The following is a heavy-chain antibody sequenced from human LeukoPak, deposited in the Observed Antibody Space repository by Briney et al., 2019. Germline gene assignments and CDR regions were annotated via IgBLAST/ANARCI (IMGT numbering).Heavy chain of an antibody. D-gene: IGHD3-22*01. CDR3: TAYDSSGSISDY. Sequence: PSETLSLTCAVYGGSFSGYYWSWIRQPPGKGLEWIGEINHSGSTNYNPSLKSRVTISVDKSKNQFSLKLSSVTAADTAVYYCTAYDSSGSISDYWGQGTLVTVSS. CDR1: GGSFSGYY. V-gene: IGHV4-34*01. J-gene: IGHJ4*02. CDR2: INHSGST.